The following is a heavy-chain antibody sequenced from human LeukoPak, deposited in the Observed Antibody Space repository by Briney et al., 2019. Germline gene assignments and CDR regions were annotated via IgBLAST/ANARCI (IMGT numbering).Heavy chain of an antibody. J-gene: IGHJ6*02. Sequence: PSETLSLTCAVYGGPFSGYYWSWIRQPPGKGLEWIGEINHSGSTNYNPSLKSRVTISVDTSKNQFSLKLSSVTAADTAVYYCARLPSGYSNGMDVWGQGTTVTVSS. CDR3: ARLPSGYSNGMDV. CDR2: INHSGST. D-gene: IGHD3-3*01. V-gene: IGHV4-34*01. CDR1: GGPFSGYY.